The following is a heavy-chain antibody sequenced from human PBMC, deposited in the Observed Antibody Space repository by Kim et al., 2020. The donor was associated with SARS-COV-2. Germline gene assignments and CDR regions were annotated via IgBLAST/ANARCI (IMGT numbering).Heavy chain of an antibody. V-gene: IGHV3-23*01. Sequence: ADSVTGRFTIYRDKSKNTLYLQMNSLRAEDTAVYYCAKASWGGLISPFDYWGQGTLVTVSS. D-gene: IGHD3-16*01. CDR3: AKASWGGLISPFDY. J-gene: IGHJ4*02.